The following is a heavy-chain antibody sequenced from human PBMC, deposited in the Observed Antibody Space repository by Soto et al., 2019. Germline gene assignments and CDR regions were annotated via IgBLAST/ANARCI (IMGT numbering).Heavy chain of an antibody. CDR2: ISYDGSNK. CDR3: AKEASSSYYYYYGMDV. D-gene: IGHD2-15*01. Sequence: GGSLRLSCAASGFTFSSYGMHWVRQAPGKGLERVAVISYDGSNKYYADSVKGRFTISRENSKNTLYLQMNSLRAEDTAVYYCAKEASSSYYYYYGMDVWGQGTTVTVSS. V-gene: IGHV3-30*18. CDR1: GFTFSSYG. J-gene: IGHJ6*02.